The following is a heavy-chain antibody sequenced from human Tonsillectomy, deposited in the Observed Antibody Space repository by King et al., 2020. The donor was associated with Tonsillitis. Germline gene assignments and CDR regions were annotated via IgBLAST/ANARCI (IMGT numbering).Heavy chain of an antibody. CDR3: ARVYNYYYDMDV. CDR1: GFTFSSYE. Sequence: VQLVESGGGLVQPGGSLRLSCAASGFTFSSYEMNWVRPAPGKGLEWVSYISSSGFTIYYAYSVKGRFTISRDNAKKSLYLQMNSLRAEDTAVYYCARVYNYYYDMDVWGKGTTVTVSS. CDR2: ISSSGFTI. J-gene: IGHJ6*03. V-gene: IGHV3-48*03.